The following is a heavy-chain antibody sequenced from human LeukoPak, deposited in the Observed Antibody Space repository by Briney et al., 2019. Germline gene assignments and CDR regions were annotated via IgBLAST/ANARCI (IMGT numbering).Heavy chain of an antibody. CDR2: IYSGGST. D-gene: IGHD6-13*01. CDR3: AKYSGGSSFVSWFDP. Sequence: GGSLRLSCAASGFTVSSNYMSWVRQAPGKGLEWVSVIYSGGSTYYADSVKGRFTISRDNSKNTLYLQMNSLRAEDTAVYYCAKYSGGSSFVSWFDPWGQGTLVTVSS. CDR1: GFTVSSNY. J-gene: IGHJ5*02. V-gene: IGHV3-53*01.